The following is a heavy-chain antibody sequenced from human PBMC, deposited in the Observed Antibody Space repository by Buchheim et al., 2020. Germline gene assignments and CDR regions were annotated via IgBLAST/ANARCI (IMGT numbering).Heavy chain of an antibody. CDR1: GFSFSSYW. Sequence: EVQLVESGGGLVQPGGSLRLSCAASGFSFSSYWMHWVRQAPGKGLVGVSRINSDGSSTTYADSVKARFTIPRDNPKNTLYLQMNSLRAEDTAVYHCARARGGYYFDDWGQGTL. CDR3: ARARGGYYFDD. D-gene: IGHD3-10*01. V-gene: IGHV3-74*01. CDR2: INSDGSST. J-gene: IGHJ4*02.